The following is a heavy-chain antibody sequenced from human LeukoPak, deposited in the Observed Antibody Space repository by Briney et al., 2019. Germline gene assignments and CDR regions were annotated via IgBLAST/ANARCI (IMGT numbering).Heavy chain of an antibody. J-gene: IGHJ1*01. D-gene: IGHD3-22*01. V-gene: IGHV4-39*01. Sequence: PSETLSLTCSVSGDSVSRSDSYWDWIRQPPGKGLEWIGTIYYSGRTCYSPSLKSRVTLSVDTSSNQFSLNLRSVTAAVTAVYYCARRRYYDGSGYLEWGQGTLLSVSS. CDR2: IYYSGRT. CDR1: GDSVSRSDSY. CDR3: ARRRYYDGSGYLE.